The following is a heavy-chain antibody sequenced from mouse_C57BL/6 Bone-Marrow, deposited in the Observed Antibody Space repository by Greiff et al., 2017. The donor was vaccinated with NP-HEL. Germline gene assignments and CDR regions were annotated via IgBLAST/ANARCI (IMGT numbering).Heavy chain of an antibody. CDR2: IYPGDGDT. CDR1: GYAFSSSW. J-gene: IGHJ3*01. V-gene: IGHV1-82*01. Sequence: QVQLKQSGPELVKPGASVKISCKASGYAFSSSWMNWVKQRPGKGLEWIGRIYPGDGDTNYNGKFKGKATLTAGKSSSTAYMQLSSLTSEDSAVYFCARGKGFAYWGQGTLVTVSA. CDR3: ARGKGFAY.